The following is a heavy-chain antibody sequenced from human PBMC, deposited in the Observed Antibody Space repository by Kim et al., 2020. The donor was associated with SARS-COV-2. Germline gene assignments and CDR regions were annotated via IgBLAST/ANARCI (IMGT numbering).Heavy chain of an antibody. Sequence: GGSLRLSCAASGFTVSSNYMSWVRQAPGKGLEWVSVIYSGGSTYYADSVKGRFTISRDNSKNTLYLQMNSLRAEDTAVYYCASLRHYYDSSGYFYFDYWGQGTLVTVSS. D-gene: IGHD3-22*01. V-gene: IGHV3-53*01. J-gene: IGHJ4*02. CDR1: GFTVSSNY. CDR2: IYSGGST. CDR3: ASLRHYYDSSGYFYFDY.